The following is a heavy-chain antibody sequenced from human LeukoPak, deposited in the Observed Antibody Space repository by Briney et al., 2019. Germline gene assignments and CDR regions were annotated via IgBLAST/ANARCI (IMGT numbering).Heavy chain of an antibody. CDR3: ARVGKRMAAAGDYYFYMDV. J-gene: IGHJ6*03. CDR1: GDGVSSNRAT. D-gene: IGHD6-13*01. Sequence: SQTLSLTCAISGDGVSSNRATWNWIRQSPSRGLEWLGRTYYRSKWYNDYAVSVKSRININPDTSKNQFSLQLNSVTPEDTAVYYCARVGKRMAAAGDYYFYMDVWGKGTTVTISS. CDR2: TYYRSKWYN. V-gene: IGHV6-1*01.